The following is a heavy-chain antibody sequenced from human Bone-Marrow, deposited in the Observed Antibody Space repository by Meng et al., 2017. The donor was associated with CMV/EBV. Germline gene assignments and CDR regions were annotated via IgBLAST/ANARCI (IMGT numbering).Heavy chain of an antibody. CDR1: GGSISSYY. J-gene: IGHJ4*02. Sequence: SETLSLTCTVSGGSISSYYWSWIRQPPGKGLEWIGEINHSGSTNYNPSLKSRVTISVDTSKNQFSLKLSSVTAADTAVYYCARRLAAIRYWGQGTLVTVSS. D-gene: IGHD2-15*01. CDR2: INHSGST. CDR3: ARRLAAIRY. V-gene: IGHV4-34*01.